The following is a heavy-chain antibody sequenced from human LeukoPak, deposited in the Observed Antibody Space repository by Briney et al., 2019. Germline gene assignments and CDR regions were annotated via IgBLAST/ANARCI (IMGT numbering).Heavy chain of an antibody. J-gene: IGHJ4*02. CDR3: ARDLNGPSFY. V-gene: IGHV3-7*01. Sequence: GGSLRLSCAASGFTFSNNWMTWVRQAPGKGLEWVASVKKDASEKYYVDSVKGRFTISRDNAKNSLYLQMNSLRVDDTAVYYCARDLNGPSFYWGQGTLVTVSS. CDR2: VKKDASEK. CDR1: GFTFSNNW. D-gene: IGHD2-8*01.